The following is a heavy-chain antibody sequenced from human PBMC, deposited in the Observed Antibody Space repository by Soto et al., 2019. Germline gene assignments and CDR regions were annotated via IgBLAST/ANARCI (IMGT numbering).Heavy chain of an antibody. V-gene: IGHV3-23*01. Sequence: EVELLESGGGLVQPGGSLRLSCAASGFTFSSFSMTWVRLAAGKGLEWVSAISGSGGNTYYADSVKDRFTISRDNSKSTLFLQMHSLRAEDTAVYYCAKYGRDSSAWKADYWGQGTLVTVSS. J-gene: IGHJ4*02. D-gene: IGHD6-19*01. CDR1: GFTFSSFS. CDR3: AKYGRDSSAWKADY. CDR2: ISGSGGNT.